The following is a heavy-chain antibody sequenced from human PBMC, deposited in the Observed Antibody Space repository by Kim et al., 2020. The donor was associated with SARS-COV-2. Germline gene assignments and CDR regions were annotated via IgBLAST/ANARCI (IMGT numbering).Heavy chain of an antibody. J-gene: IGHJ4*02. Sequence: ASVKVSCKASGYTFTGYYMHWVRQAPGQGLEWMGWINPNSGGTNYAQKFQGWVTMTRDTSISTAYMELSRLRSDDTAVYYCARVAGSSWYRVRYYFDYWGQGTLVTVSS. CDR3: ARVAGSSWYRVRYYFDY. D-gene: IGHD6-13*01. V-gene: IGHV1-2*04. CDR1: GYTFTGYY. CDR2: INPNSGGT.